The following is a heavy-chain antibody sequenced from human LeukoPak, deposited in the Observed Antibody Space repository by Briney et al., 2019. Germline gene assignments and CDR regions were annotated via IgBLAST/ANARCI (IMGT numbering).Heavy chain of an antibody. CDR3: ARGPRTVTPPQPGLYYCGMDV. J-gene: IGHJ6*02. V-gene: IGHV3-7*01. CDR2: IKQDGSEK. D-gene: IGHD1-14*01. CDR1: GFTFSSYW. Sequence: HPGGSLRLSCAASGFTFSSYWMSWVRQAPGKGLEWVANIKQDGSEKYYVDSVKGRFTISRDNAKNSLYLQMNSLRAEDTAVYYCARGPRTVTPPQPGLYYCGMDVWGQGTTVTVSS.